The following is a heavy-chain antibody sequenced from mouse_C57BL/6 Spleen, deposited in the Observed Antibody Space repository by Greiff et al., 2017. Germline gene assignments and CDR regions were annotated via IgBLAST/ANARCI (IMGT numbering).Heavy chain of an antibody. CDR3: SKIFLAADGFAY. Sequence: VKLMESGPGLVAPSHSLSITCTVSGFSLTSSGVSWVRQPPGKGLEWLGVIWGDGSTNYHSALISRLSISKDNSKSQVFLKLISLQTDDTATYYGSKIFLAADGFAYWGQGTLVTVSA. CDR2: IWGDGST. J-gene: IGHJ3*01. D-gene: IGHD1-1*01. V-gene: IGHV2-3*01. CDR1: GFSLTSSG.